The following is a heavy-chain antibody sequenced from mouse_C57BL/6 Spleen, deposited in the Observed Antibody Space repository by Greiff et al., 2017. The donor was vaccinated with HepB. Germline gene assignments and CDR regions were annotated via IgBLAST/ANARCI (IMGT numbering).Heavy chain of an antibody. Sequence: QVQLKQPGAELVKPGASVKLSCQASGYTFTSYWMHWVKQRPGQGLEWIGMIHPNSGSTNYNEKFKSKATLTVDKSSSTAYMQLSSLTSEDSAVYYCAREGVYYTAWFAYWGQGTLVTVSA. CDR3: AREGVYYTAWFAY. CDR1: GYTFTSYW. J-gene: IGHJ3*01. CDR2: IHPNSGST. V-gene: IGHV1-64*01. D-gene: IGHD2-1*01.